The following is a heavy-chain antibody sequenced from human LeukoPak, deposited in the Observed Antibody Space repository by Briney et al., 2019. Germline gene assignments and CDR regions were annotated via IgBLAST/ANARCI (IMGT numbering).Heavy chain of an antibody. J-gene: IGHJ4*02. Sequence: PGGSLRLSCAASGFTFSSYGMHWVRQAPGKGLEWVAVISYDGSNKYYADSVKGRFTISRDNSKNTLYLQMNSLRAEDTAVYCCAKDGPGYSSSYFDYWGQGTLVTVSS. CDR1: GFTFSSYG. CDR3: AKDGPGYSSSYFDY. D-gene: IGHD6-13*01. CDR2: ISYDGSNK. V-gene: IGHV3-30*18.